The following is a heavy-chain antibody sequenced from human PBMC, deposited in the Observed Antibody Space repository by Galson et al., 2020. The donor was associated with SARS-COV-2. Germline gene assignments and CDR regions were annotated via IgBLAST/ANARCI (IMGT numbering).Heavy chain of an antibody. J-gene: IGHJ6*02. CDR3: ARNRGAWNYEGNYYYSFGLDV. Sequence: SETLSLTCTVSGGSISSDTHYWSWIRQPAGQGLEWIGRIYASGTTDYNPSLNSRLTMSVDTSKNQFSLKLTSVTAADSVVYYCARNRGAWNYEGNYYYSFGLDVWGQGTTVTVSS. V-gene: IGHV4-61*02. D-gene: IGHD1-7*01. CDR1: GGSISSDTHY. CDR2: IYASGTT.